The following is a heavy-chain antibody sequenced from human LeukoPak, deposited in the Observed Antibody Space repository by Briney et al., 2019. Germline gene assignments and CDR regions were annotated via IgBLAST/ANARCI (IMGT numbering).Heavy chain of an antibody. J-gene: IGHJ4*02. Sequence: GGSLRLSCAASGFSFNSYGMHWVRQALGKGLEWVAVVWYDGSTKYYADSVKGRFTISRDNSKNTLYLEMNSLRAEDTAVYYCARGANNWNYRRYFDFGGQGTLVTVSS. D-gene: IGHD1-7*01. CDR2: VWYDGSTK. V-gene: IGHV3-33*01. CDR3: ARGANNWNYRRYFDF. CDR1: GFSFNSYG.